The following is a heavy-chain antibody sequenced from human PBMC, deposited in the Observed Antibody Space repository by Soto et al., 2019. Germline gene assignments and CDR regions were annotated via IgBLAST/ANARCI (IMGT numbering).Heavy chain of an antibody. J-gene: IGHJ5*02. Sequence: SETLSLTCAVSGGSISSGGYAWNWIRQPPEKDLEWIGYAFQSGTTNYNPSLKSRVTMSVDRPKNQFSLNLSSVTAADTAVYYCDRPRVGQPFDPWGQGILVTVSS. CDR1: GGSISSGGYA. D-gene: IGHD1-26*01. CDR2: AFQSGTT. CDR3: DRPRVGQPFDP. V-gene: IGHV4-30-2*01.